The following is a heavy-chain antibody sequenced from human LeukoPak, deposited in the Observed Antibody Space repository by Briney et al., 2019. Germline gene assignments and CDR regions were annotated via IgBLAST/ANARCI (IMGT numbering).Heavy chain of an antibody. CDR3: ARNFQYFDLPDY. CDR2: INHSGCT. Sequence: PSETLSLTCAVYGGSFSGYYWSWIRQPPGTGLEWIGEINHSGCTYYNPSLKSRVTISVDTSKNQFSLKLISVTAADTAVYYCARNFQYFDLPDYWGQGTLVTVSS. CDR1: GGSFSGYY. J-gene: IGHJ4*02. V-gene: IGHV4-34*01. D-gene: IGHD2/OR15-2a*01.